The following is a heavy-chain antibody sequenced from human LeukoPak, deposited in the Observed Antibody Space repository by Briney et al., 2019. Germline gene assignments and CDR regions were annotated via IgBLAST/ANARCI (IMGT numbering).Heavy chain of an antibody. V-gene: IGHV3-23*01. D-gene: IGHD3-22*01. CDR3: AKGPYYYDSSGYSRRWFDP. CDR1: GFTFSSYA. CDR2: ISGSGGRT. J-gene: IGHJ5*02. Sequence: GGSLRLSCAASGFTFSSYAMSWVRQAPGKGLEWVSAISGSGGRTYYADSVKGRFTISRDNSKNTLYLQMNSLRAEDTAVYYCAKGPYYYDSSGYSRRWFDPWGQGILLTVSS.